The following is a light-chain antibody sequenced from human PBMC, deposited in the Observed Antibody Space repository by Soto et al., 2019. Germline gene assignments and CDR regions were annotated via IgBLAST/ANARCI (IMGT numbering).Light chain of an antibody. V-gene: IGKV3-20*01. CDR3: QHSGNSHGT. Sequence: EIVMSQSPGTLSLSPLERNTLXDPSSQTVSSRYLTWYQQKPGQVPRLLIYGASSRATGIPDRFSGSGSGTDFTLTISRLEPEDVAVYYCQHSGNSHGTFGQGTKVDNK. J-gene: IGKJ1*01. CDR2: GAS. CDR1: QTVSSRY.